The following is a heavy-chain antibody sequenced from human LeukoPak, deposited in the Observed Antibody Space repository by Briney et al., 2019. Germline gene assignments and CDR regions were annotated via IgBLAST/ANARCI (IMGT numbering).Heavy chain of an antibody. V-gene: IGHV3-48*01. CDR2: ISSSSSTI. Sequence: GGTLRLSCAASGFTFSSYSMNWVRQAPGKGLEWVSYISSSSSTIYYADSVKGRFTISRDNAKNSLYLQMNSLRAEDTAVYYCARETMRYSSSPNYYMDVWGKGTTVTVSS. CDR3: ARETMRYSSSPNYYMDV. D-gene: IGHD6-6*01. J-gene: IGHJ6*03. CDR1: GFTFSSYS.